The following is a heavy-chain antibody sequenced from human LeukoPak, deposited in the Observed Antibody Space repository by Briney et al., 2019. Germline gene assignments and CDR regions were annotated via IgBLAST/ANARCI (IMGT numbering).Heavy chain of an antibody. J-gene: IGHJ4*02. CDR1: GFNFSTYW. D-gene: IGHD3-10*01. Sequence: PGGSLRLSCAASGFNFSTYWMTWVRQVPGKGLEWLANIKEDGSKKYYVDAVKGRFTISRDNAKTSLYLQRNSLSVADTAVYYCVTDQTGRHAYFFDYWGQGTLVTVSS. CDR3: VTDQTGRHAYFFDY. V-gene: IGHV3-7*01. CDR2: IKEDGSKK.